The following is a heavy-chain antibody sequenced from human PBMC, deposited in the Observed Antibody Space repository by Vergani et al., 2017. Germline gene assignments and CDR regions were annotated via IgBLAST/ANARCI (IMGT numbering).Heavy chain of an antibody. V-gene: IGHV5-51*01. Sequence: EVQLVQSGAEVKKPGESLKISCKGSGYSFTSYWIGWVRQMPGKGLEWMGIIYPGDSDPRYSPSFQGQVTISDDKSISTAYLQWSSLKASDTAMYYCARQAYYDSSGYYSFGSTVKNAFDIWGQGTMVTVSS. CDR3: ARQAYYDSSGYYSFGSTVKNAFDI. D-gene: IGHD3-22*01. CDR2: IYPGDSDP. J-gene: IGHJ3*02. CDR1: GYSFTSYW.